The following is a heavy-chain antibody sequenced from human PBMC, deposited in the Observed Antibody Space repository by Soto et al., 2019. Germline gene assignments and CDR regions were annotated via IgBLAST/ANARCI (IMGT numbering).Heavy chain of an antibody. CDR1: GFTFSSYT. Sequence: GGSLRLSCAASGFTFSSYTIHWVRQAPGKGLEWVAVISYDGNNKYYADSVKGRFTISRDNSKNTLYLQMNSLRAEDSAVYYCARDRIVVVPAALYYYGMDVWGQGTTVTVSS. D-gene: IGHD2-2*01. CDR2: ISYDGNNK. J-gene: IGHJ6*02. V-gene: IGHV3-30-3*01. CDR3: ARDRIVVVPAALYYYGMDV.